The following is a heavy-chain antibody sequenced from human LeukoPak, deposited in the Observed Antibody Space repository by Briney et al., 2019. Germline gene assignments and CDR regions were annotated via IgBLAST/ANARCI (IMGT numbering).Heavy chain of an antibody. Sequence: AGGSLRLSCAASGFTFSSYAMHWVRQAPGKGLEWVAVISYDGSNKYYADSVKGRFTISRDNSKNTLYLQMNSLRAEDTAVYYCASTYGSGSYSLFDYWGQGTLVTVSS. CDR2: ISYDGSNK. D-gene: IGHD3-10*01. CDR3: ASTYGSGSYSLFDY. CDR1: GFTFSSYA. J-gene: IGHJ4*02. V-gene: IGHV3-30-3*01.